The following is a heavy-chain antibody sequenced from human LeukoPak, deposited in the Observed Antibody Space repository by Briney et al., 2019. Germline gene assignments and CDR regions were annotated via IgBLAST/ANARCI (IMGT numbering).Heavy chain of an antibody. J-gene: IGHJ4*02. CDR2: ISHDGSKK. CDR3: AKDRGSWATVVAFDY. D-gene: IGHD4-23*01. CDR1: GLTFSSYG. Sequence: GGSLRLSCAASGLTFSSYGIHCVRQAPGKGLEWVALISHDGSKKYYADSVKGRFTISRDNSKNTLYLQMNSLRAEDTAVYYCAKDRGSWATVVAFDYWGRGTLVTVSS. V-gene: IGHV3-30*18.